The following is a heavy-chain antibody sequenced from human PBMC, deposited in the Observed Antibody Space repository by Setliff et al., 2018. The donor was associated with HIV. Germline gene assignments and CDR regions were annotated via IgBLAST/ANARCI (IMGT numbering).Heavy chain of an antibody. CDR2: IIPIFDTA. CDR3: ARVQTMAVAGTQYYYMDV. J-gene: IGHJ6*03. D-gene: IGHD6-19*01. CDR1: GYTFTSYG. Sequence: SVKVSCKASGYTFTSYGISWVRQAPGQGLEWMGGIIPIFDTANYAQKFQGRVTITTDESTSTVYMELSSLRSEDTAVYYCARVQTMAVAGTQYYYMDVWGKGTTVTVSS. V-gene: IGHV1-69*05.